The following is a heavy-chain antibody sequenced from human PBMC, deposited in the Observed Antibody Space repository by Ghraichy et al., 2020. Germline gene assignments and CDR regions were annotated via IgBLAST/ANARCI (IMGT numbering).Heavy chain of an antibody. J-gene: IGHJ5*01. CDR2: ISGRGSSI. Sequence: GGSLRLSCAASGFTFDYYAMAWVRQAPGKGLEWVLSISGRGSSIYYADSVQGRFTISRDNSQNTLWLQMNSLRAEDTAVYFCARARTDYDSSGYYWFDSWGQGTLVIVSS. V-gene: IGHV3-23*01. CDR3: ARARTDYDSSGYYWFDS. D-gene: IGHD3-22*01. CDR1: GFTFDYYA.